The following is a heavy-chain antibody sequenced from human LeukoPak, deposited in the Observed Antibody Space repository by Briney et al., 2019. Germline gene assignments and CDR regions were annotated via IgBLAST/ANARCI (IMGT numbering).Heavy chain of an antibody. D-gene: IGHD6-13*01. CDR3: ARGRIAAAGAIDY. Sequence: ASVKVSCKASGGTFSSYAISWVRQAPEQGLEWMAWINPRNGGSHSAQKFQGRVTLTRDTSISTAYMEMRKLTSDDTAFYYCARGRIAAAGAIDYWGQGARVTVSS. V-gene: IGHV1-2*02. CDR1: GGTFSSYA. CDR2: INPRNGGS. J-gene: IGHJ4*02.